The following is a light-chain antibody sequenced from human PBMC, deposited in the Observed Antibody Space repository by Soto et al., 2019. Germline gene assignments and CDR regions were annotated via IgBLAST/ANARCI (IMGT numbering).Light chain of an antibody. J-gene: IGLJ2*01. CDR3: SSYSSSTTHVV. CDR1: SRDVGDFNY. Sequence: QSVLTQPASVSGSPGRSVTISCTGTSRDVGDFNYVSWYQHLPGRAPKLIIYDVTNRPSGISYRFSASKSGRTASLTISGLQAEDEAYYYCSSYSSSTTHVVFGGGTKVTVL. CDR2: DVT. V-gene: IGLV2-14*03.